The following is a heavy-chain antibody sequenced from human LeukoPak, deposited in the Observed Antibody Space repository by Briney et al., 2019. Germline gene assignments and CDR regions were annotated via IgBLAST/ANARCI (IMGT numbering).Heavy chain of an antibody. D-gene: IGHD3-22*01. CDR3: ARADIVVITPQGAFDI. V-gene: IGHV3-11*04. CDR2: ISSSGSTI. CDR1: GFTFSDYY. Sequence: GGSLRLSCAASGFTFSDYYMSWIRQAPGKGLEWVSYISSSGSTIYYADSVKGRFTISRDNAKNSLYLQMNSLRAEDTAVYYCARADIVVITPQGAFDIWGQGTMVTVSS. J-gene: IGHJ3*02.